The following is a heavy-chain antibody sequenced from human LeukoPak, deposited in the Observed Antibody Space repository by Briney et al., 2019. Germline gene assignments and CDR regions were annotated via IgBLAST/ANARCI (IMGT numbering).Heavy chain of an antibody. CDR1: GYTFATYA. CDR3: ARVPSGDCFDY. D-gene: IGHD4-17*01. J-gene: IGHJ4*02. CDR2: INAYDNT. Sequence: ASVKVSCKASGYTFATYAIHWVRQAPGQGLEWMGWINAYDNTKYSQKFQGRVTFTRDTSANTAYMELSSLRSEDTAVYHCARVPSGDCFDYWGQGTLVTVSS. V-gene: IGHV1-3*01.